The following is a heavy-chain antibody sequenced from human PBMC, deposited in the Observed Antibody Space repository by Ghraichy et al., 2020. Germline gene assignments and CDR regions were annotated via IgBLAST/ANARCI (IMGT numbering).Heavy chain of an antibody. Sequence: SCAASGFTFSTYAMHWVRQAPGKGLEYVSTISSNGGNTYYANSVRGRFTISRDNSKNTLYLQMGSLRADDMAVYYCVKNRGCVGDCYSTYYYYYYIDVWGKGTTVTVSS. V-gene: IGHV3-64*01. CDR1: GFTFSTYA. CDR2: ISSNGGNT. D-gene: IGHD2-21*01. J-gene: IGHJ6*03. CDR3: VKNRGCVGDCYSTYYYYYYIDV.